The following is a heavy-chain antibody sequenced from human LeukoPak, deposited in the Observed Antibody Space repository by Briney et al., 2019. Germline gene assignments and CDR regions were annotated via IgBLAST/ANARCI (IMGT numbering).Heavy chain of an antibody. CDR2: MSTSGST. D-gene: IGHD3-22*01. J-gene: IGHJ4*02. Sequence: PSETLSLTCTISGGSISSYYWSWIRQPAGKGLEWIGRMSTSGSTNYNPSLTSRVTMSVDKSKNQFSLNLNSAIAADTAVYFCARVNSSGSFHDYWGQGARVTVSS. V-gene: IGHV4-4*07. CDR3: ARVNSSGSFHDY. CDR1: GGSISSYY.